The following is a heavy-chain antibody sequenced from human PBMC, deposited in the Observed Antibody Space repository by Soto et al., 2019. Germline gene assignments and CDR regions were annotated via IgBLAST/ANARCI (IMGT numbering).Heavy chain of an antibody. Sequence: EVQLVESGGGLVQPGESLTLSCAASGFTFSGYWMHWVRQAPGKGLVWVSRIKSDGSGTYYADSVQGRVTISRDNAKNKVFQQMNRRRVDDRDVYKGVKGDGNRYDGNGYLGGHWGQGTLVTVSS. J-gene: IGHJ4*02. CDR2: IKSDGSGT. CDR3: VKGDGNRYDGNGYLGGH. CDR1: GFTFSGYW. D-gene: IGHD3-22*01. V-gene: IGHV3-74*01.